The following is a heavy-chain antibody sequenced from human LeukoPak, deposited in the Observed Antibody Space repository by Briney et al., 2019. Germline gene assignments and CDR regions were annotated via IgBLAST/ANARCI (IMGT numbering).Heavy chain of an antibody. CDR3: ARDTHSRYGGNENDY. J-gene: IGHJ4*02. CDR2: ISSRSTYT. D-gene: IGHD4-23*01. V-gene: IGHV3-11*06. Sequence: GGSLRLSCAASGFTFSDYYMSWIRQAPGKGLEWVSFISSRSTYTTYADSVKGRFTISRDDAKNSLYLQMNSLRAEDTAVYYCARDTHSRYGGNENDYWGQGTLVTVSS. CDR1: GFTFSDYY.